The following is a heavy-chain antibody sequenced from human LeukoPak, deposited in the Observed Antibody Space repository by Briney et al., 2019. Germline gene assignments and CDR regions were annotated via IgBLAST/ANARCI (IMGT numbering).Heavy chain of an antibody. Sequence: ASVKVSCKASGYTFTGYYMHWVRQAPGQGLEWMGWINPNSGGTNYAQKFQGRVTMTRDTSISTAYMELSRLRSEDTAVYYCARGTVTTEIYYYGMDVWGQGTTVTVSS. CDR2: INPNSGGT. CDR1: GYTFTGYY. J-gene: IGHJ6*02. V-gene: IGHV1-2*02. D-gene: IGHD4-17*01. CDR3: ARGTVTTEIYYYGMDV.